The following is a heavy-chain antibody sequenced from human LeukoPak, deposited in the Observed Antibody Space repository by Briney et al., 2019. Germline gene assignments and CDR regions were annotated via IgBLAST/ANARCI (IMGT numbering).Heavy chain of an antibody. V-gene: IGHV3-7*03. CDR3: ASAFWVRGVITRNKYYFDD. D-gene: IGHD3-10*01. J-gene: IGHJ4*02. Sequence: RGALRLSCAASGITFSSYWMSLVRQDPGKGLEWVGNIKQDGSGKYYVDSVKGRFTLSRDKAKNAMYLQMNSLRAEDTDVYYCASAFWVRGVITRNKYYFDDWGQGTLVTVSS. CDR2: IKQDGSGK. CDR1: GITFSSYW.